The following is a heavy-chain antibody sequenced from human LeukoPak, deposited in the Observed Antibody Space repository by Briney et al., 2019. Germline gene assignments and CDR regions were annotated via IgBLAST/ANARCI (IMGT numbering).Heavy chain of an antibody. V-gene: IGHV3-23*01. CDR1: GFTFDDYA. D-gene: IGHD6-13*01. J-gene: IGHJ6*02. Sequence: PGGSLRLSCAASGFTFDDYAMHWVRQAPGKGLEWVSAISGSGGSTYYADSVKGRFTISRDNAKNSLYLQMNSLRAEDTAVYYCARERYSPRGMDVWGQGTTVTVSS. CDR3: ARERYSPRGMDV. CDR2: ISGSGGST.